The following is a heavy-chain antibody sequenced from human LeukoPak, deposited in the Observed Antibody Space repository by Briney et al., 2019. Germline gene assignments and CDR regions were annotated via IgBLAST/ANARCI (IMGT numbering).Heavy chain of an antibody. J-gene: IGHJ4*02. Sequence: PGGSLRLSCVASGFTFSSYAMSWVRQAPGKGLEWVSAISGSGGSTYYADSVKGRFTISSDKSKNTLYLQMNSLRAEDTAMYYCAKGSRDSTSYCFDYWGQGTLVTVSS. V-gene: IGHV3-23*01. CDR1: GFTFSSYA. D-gene: IGHD3-22*01. CDR3: AKGSRDSTSYCFDY. CDR2: ISGSGGST.